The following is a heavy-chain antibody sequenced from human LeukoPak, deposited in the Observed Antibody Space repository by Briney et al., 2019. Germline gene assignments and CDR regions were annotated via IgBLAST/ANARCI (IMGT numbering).Heavy chain of an antibody. CDR1: VGTLSSYA. Sequence: SVKVSCKASVGTLSSYATSCVRQAPGQGLGWMGGIIPIFGTANDAQKFQGRVAITTDESTSTAYMELSSLRSEDTAVYYCARAQGVNWNFAYWGQGTLVTVSS. CDR3: ARAQGVNWNFAY. V-gene: IGHV1-69*05. J-gene: IGHJ4*02. D-gene: IGHD1-1*01. CDR2: IIPIFGTA.